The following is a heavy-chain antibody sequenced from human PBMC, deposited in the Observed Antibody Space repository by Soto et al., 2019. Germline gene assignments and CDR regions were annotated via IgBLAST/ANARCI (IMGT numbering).Heavy chain of an antibody. V-gene: IGHV1-8*01. CDR3: ARADFNWNDGDDAFDI. J-gene: IGHJ3*02. CDR1: GYTFTSYD. CDR2: MNPNSGNT. D-gene: IGHD1-20*01. Sequence: ASVKVSCKASGYTFTSYDINWVRPATGQGLEWMGWMNPNSGNTGYAQKFQGRVTMTRNTSISTAYMELSSLRSEDTAVYYCARADFNWNDGDDAFDIWGQGTMVTVSS.